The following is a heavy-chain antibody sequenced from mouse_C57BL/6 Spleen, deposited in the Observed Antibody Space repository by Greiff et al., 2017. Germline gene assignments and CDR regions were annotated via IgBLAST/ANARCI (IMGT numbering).Heavy chain of an antibody. Sequence: EVQGVESGGDLVKPGGSLKLSCAASGFTFSSYGMSWVRQTPDKRLEWVATISSGGSYTYYPDSVKGRFTISRDNAKNTLYLQMSSLKSEDTAMYYCARRTVVATGAMDYWGQGTSVTVSS. D-gene: IGHD1-1*01. CDR2: ISSGGSYT. CDR1: GFTFSSYG. CDR3: ARRTVVATGAMDY. J-gene: IGHJ4*01. V-gene: IGHV5-6*01.